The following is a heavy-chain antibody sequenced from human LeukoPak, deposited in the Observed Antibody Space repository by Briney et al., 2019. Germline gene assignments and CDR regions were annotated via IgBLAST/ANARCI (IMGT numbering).Heavy chain of an antibody. V-gene: IGHV3-30-3*01. CDR2: ISNDGNNK. CDR1: GFTFSRYG. D-gene: IGHD3-3*01. J-gene: IGHJ4*02. Sequence: GGSLRLSCAASGFTFSRYGLHWVRQAPGKGQEWVAIISNDGNNKRYADSVKGRFTISRDNAKNSLYLQMNSLRAEDTAVYYCARDKTYYDFWSASDYWGQGSLVTVSS. CDR3: ARDKTYYDFWSASDY.